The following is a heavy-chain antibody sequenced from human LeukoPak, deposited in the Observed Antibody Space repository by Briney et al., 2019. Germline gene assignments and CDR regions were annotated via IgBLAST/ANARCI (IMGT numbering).Heavy chain of an antibody. J-gene: IGHJ5*02. CDR2: IYSGGST. CDR1: GFTVSSDY. V-gene: IGHV3-53*05. CDR3: ARNWFDP. Sequence: SGGSLRLSCAASGFTVSSDYMSWVRQAPGKGLEWVSAIYSGGSTYYADSVKGRFTISRDKSKNTVYLQMNSLRFEDTAMYYCARNWFDPWGQGTLVTVSS.